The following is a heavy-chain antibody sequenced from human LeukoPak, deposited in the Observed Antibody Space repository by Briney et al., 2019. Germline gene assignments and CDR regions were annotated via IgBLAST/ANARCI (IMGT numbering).Heavy chain of an antibody. V-gene: IGHV3-7*01. Sequence: GGSLRLSCAASGFTFRNYWMSWVRQAPGKGLEWVANITQDSSEKYYVDSVKGRFTISRDNAKNSLYLQLNTLRPEDTAVYYCVQGWRDNWGQGTLVTVSS. CDR1: GFTFRNYW. CDR3: VQGWRDN. D-gene: IGHD2-15*01. J-gene: IGHJ4*02. CDR2: ITQDSSEK.